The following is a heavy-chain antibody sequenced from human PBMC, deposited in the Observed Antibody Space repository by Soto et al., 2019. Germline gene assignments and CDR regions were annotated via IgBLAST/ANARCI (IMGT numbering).Heavy chain of an antibody. Sequence: QVQLVQSGAEVKKPGSSVKVSCKASGGTFSSYTISWVRQAPGQGLEWMGRIIPILGIANYAQKFQGRVTITADKSTSTAYMELSSLRAEDTAVYSCARDDCSRTSCPLWGQGRMVTVSS. D-gene: IGHD2-21*02. CDR2: IIPILGIA. V-gene: IGHV1-69*08. CDR3: ARDDCSRTSCPL. J-gene: IGHJ3*01. CDR1: GGTFSSYT.